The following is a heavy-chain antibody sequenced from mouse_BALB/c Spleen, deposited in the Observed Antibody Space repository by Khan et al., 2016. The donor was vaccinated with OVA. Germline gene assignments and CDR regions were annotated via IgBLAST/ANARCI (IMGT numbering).Heavy chain of an antibody. CDR1: GYTFTTAG. Sequence: QIQLVQSGPELKKPGETVRISCKASGYTFTTAGIQWVQKMPGKGLKWIGWINTHSGVPNYAEDFKGRFAFSLEISVNTAYLQITNLTTEDTATYDCARGWAADYRNDWGAMDYWGQGTSVTVSA. J-gene: IGHJ4*01. V-gene: IGHV9-4*02. D-gene: IGHD2-12*01. CDR2: INTHSGVP. CDR3: ARGWAADYRNDWGAMDY.